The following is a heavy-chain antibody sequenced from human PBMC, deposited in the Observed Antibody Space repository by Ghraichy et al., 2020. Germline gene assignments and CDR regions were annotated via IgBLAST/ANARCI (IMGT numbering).Heavy chain of an antibody. CDR1: GFIFNNYA. Sequence: GGSLRLSCAGSGFIFNNYAMSWARQAPGKGLEWVSGISASGGSTYYADSVKGRFTISRDNSKSTLYLQMNSLRAEDTAADYCAARFGDFLFVFDYWGQGTLVTVSS. CDR2: ISASGGST. CDR3: AARFGDFLFVFDY. V-gene: IGHV3-23*01. J-gene: IGHJ4*02. D-gene: IGHD3-10*01.